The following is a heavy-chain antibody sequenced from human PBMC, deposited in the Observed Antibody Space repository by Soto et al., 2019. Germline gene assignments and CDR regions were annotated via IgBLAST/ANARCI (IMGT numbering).Heavy chain of an antibody. CDR2: IYYSGST. J-gene: IGHJ4*02. CDR3: ASTIPGPFDY. CDR1: GGSISSSSYY. Sequence: PSETLSLTCTVSGGSISSSSYYWGWIRQPPGKGLEWIGSIYYSGSTYYNPSLKSRVTISVDTSKNQFSLKLSSVTAADTAVYYCASTIPGPFDYWGQGTLLTVSS. D-gene: IGHD3-3*01. V-gene: IGHV4-39*01.